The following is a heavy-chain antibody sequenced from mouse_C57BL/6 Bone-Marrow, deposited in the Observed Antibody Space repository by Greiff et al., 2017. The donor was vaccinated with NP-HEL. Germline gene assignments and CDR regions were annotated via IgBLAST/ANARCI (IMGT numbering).Heavy chain of an antibody. CDR2: IFPGSGST. V-gene: IGHV1-75*01. J-gene: IGHJ4*01. CDR1: GYTFTDYY. Sequence: QVQLQQPGAELVKPGASVKLSCKASGYTFTDYYINWVKQRPGQGLEWIGWIFPGSGSTYYNEKFKGKATLTVDKSSSTAYMLLSSLTSEDSAVYFCASNGSSPYAMDYWGQGTSVTVSS. D-gene: IGHD1-1*01. CDR3: ASNGSSPYAMDY.